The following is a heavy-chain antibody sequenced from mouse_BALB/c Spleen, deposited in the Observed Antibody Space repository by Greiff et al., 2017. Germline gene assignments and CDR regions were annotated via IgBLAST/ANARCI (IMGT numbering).Heavy chain of an antibody. CDR2: ISSGGSYT. D-gene: IGHD4-1*01. CDR3: TRERGGTAMDY. V-gene: IGHV5-6-4*01. J-gene: IGHJ4*01. CDR1: GFTFSSYT. Sequence: EVKLMESGGGLVKPGGSLKLSCAASGFTFSSYTMSWVRQTPEKRLEWVATISSGGSYTYYPDSVKGRFTISRDNAKNTLYLQMSSLKSEDTAMYYCTRERGGTAMDYWGQGTSVTVSS.